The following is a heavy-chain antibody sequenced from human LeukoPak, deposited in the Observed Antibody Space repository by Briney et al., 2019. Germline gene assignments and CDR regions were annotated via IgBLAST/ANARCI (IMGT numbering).Heavy chain of an antibody. D-gene: IGHD4-17*01. CDR2: IYYSGST. CDR1: GGSISSYY. CDR3: ARHYGAYVNAKDAFDI. Sequence: SSETLSLTCTVSGGSISSYYWSGIRQPPGKRLEWIGYIYYSGSTNYNPSLKSRVTISVDTSKNQFSLKLSSVTAADTAVYYCARHYGAYVNAKDAFDIWGQGTMVTVSS. J-gene: IGHJ3*02. V-gene: IGHV4-59*08.